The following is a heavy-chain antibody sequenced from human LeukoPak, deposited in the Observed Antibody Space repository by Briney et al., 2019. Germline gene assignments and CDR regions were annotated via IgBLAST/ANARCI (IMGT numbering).Heavy chain of an antibody. CDR2: IYPGDSDT. J-gene: IGHJ4*02. CDR3: ARSSDYVFDY. Sequence: RGESLKISCKGSGYSFAVNWVGWVRQMPGKGLGWMGVIYPGDSDTRYSPSFQGQVTISADMSISTAYLQWSSLEASDTATYYCARSSDYVFDYWGQGTLVTVSS. CDR1: GYSFAVNW. D-gene: IGHD4-17*01. V-gene: IGHV5-51*01.